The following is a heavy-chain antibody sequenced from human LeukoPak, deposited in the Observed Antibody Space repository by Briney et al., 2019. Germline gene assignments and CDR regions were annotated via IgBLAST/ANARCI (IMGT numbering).Heavy chain of an antibody. CDR2: IRSKANSYAT. CDR1: GFTFSDSA. D-gene: IGHD6-19*01. CDR3: TRPDDRRWLAFDY. V-gene: IGHV3-73*01. Sequence: PGGSLKLSCAASGFTFSDSAMHWVRQASGKGLEWVGRIRSKANSYATTYAASVKGRFTISRDDSKNTAYLQMNSLKTKDTAVYYCTRPDDRRWLAFDYWGQGTLVTVSS. J-gene: IGHJ4*02.